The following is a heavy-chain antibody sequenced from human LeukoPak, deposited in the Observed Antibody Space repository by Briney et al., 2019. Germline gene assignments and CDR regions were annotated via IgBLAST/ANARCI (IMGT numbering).Heavy chain of an antibody. V-gene: IGHV3-23*01. D-gene: IGHD3-3*01. Sequence: PGGSLRLFCAASGFPFNLYWMLWAPRPPGRGLVGVTALRVRGGSTYYADSVKGRFTISRDNPKNTLYLQMNSLRAEDTVVYYCAKDKGHFDFWSGYYPPYFDYWGQGTLVTVSS. CDR2: LRVRGGST. J-gene: IGHJ4*02. CDR3: AKDKGHFDFWSGYYPPYFDY. CDR1: GFPFNLYW.